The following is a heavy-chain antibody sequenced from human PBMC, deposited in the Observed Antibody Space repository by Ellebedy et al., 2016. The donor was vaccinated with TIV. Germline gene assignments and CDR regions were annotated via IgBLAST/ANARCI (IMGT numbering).Heavy chain of an antibody. V-gene: IGHV3-64*04. D-gene: IGHD6-19*01. CDR3: AIDQGSGRSLPY. CDR1: GFTFSSYA. CDR2: IVSNGDST. J-gene: IGHJ4*02. Sequence: PGGSLRLSCSASGFTFSSYAMHWVRQAPGKGLEYISAIVSNGDSTYYANSVKGRFIISRDNSKNTAYLQMNSVRVEDTAVYHCAIDQGSGRSLPYWGQGTLVTVSS.